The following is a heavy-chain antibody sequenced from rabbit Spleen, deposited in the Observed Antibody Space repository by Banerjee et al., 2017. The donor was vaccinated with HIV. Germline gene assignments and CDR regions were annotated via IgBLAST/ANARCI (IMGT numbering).Heavy chain of an antibody. V-gene: IGHV1S45*01. CDR1: GVSSSGSSY. CDR2: IELGSSGFT. CDR3: ARDLAGAIGWNFNL. D-gene: IGHD4-1*01. J-gene: IGHJ4*01. Sequence: QEQLVESGGGLVQPEGFLTLTCTASGVSSSGSSYICWVRQAPVKGLEWIGCIELGSSGFTYFASWAKGRFTITKPSSTTVTLQMTSLTAADTARYFCARDLAGAIGWNFNLWGPGTLVTVS.